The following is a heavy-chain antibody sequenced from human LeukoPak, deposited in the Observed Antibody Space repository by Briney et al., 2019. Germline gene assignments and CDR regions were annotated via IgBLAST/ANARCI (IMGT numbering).Heavy chain of an antibody. CDR3: ARESTDSGRFFDY. Sequence: ASVKVSYKASVYTFTGYYIHWVRQAPGPGREWMGWINPNSGGTNYAQKFQGRVTMTRDTSISTAYMELSSLRSDDAAVYYCARESTDSGRFFDYWGQGTLVTVSS. CDR1: VYTFTGYY. V-gene: IGHV1-2*02. CDR2: INPNSGGT. J-gene: IGHJ4*02. D-gene: IGHD1-26*01.